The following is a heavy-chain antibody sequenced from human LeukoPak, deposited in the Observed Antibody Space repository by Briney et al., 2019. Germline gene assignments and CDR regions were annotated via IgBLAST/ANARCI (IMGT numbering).Heavy chain of an antibody. V-gene: IGHV3-74*01. D-gene: IGHD2-15*01. CDR1: GFTFSSYW. Sequence: GGSLRLSCAASGFTFSSYWMHWVRQAPGKGLVWVSRINSDGSSTSYADSVKGRFTISRDNAKNTLYLQMNSLRAEDTAVYYCTPAPLYCRGSYCHDWGQGALVTVSS. CDR3: TPAPLYCRGSYCHD. CDR2: INSDGSST. J-gene: IGHJ4*02.